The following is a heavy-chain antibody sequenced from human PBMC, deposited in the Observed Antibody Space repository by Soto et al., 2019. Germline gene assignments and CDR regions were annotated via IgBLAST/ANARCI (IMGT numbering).Heavy chain of an antibody. CDR3: ASPSGWYDYYYYGMDV. V-gene: IGHV3-74*01. D-gene: IGHD6-19*01. Sequence: LRLSCAASGFTFSSYWMHWVRQAPGKGLVWVSRINSDGSSTSYADSVKGRFTISRDNAKNTLYLQMNSLRAEDTAVYYCASPSGWYDYYYYGMDVWGQGTTVTVSS. CDR2: INSDGSST. J-gene: IGHJ6*02. CDR1: GFTFSSYW.